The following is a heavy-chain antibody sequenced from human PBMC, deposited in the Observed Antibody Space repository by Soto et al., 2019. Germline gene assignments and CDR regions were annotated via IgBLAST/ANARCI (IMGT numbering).Heavy chain of an antibody. CDR2: ISSSSSYI. Sequence: EVQLVESGGGPVKPGGSLRLSCAASGFTFSSYSMNWVRQAPGKGLEWVSSISSSSSYIYYADSVKGRFTISRDNAKNSLYLKMNSLRAEDTAVYYCARGGIVATITGGDYWGQGTLVTVSS. CDR3: ARGGIVATITGGDY. CDR1: GFTFSSYS. J-gene: IGHJ4*02. D-gene: IGHD5-12*01. V-gene: IGHV3-21*01.